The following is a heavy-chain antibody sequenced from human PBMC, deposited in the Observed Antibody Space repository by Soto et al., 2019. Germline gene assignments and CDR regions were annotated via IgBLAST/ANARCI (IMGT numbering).Heavy chain of an antibody. D-gene: IGHD3-16*01. CDR2: IYWDGYK. Sequence: QITLKESGPTLVKPTQTLTLTCAFSGFSLRTSGVGVGWIRQPPGKALEWLALIYWDGYKHYSPSLKSRLTNTEDTSKNQVVLTRTNMDPVDTATYYCAHKGGGDRILDYWGQGTLVTVSS. J-gene: IGHJ4*02. V-gene: IGHV2-5*02. CDR1: GFSLRTSGVG. CDR3: AHKGGGDRILDY.